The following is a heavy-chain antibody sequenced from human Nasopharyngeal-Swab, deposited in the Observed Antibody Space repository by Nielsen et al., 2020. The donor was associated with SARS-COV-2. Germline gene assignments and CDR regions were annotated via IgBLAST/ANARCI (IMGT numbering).Heavy chain of an antibody. Sequence: VRQAPGKGQEWVAVISYDGSNKYYADSVKGRFTISRDNSKNTLYLQMNSLRAEDTAVYYCAKDKKSRGDSSSWTKDYWGQGTLVTVSS. CDR3: AKDKKSRGDSSSWTKDY. D-gene: IGHD6-13*01. CDR2: ISYDGSNK. J-gene: IGHJ4*02. V-gene: IGHV3-30*18.